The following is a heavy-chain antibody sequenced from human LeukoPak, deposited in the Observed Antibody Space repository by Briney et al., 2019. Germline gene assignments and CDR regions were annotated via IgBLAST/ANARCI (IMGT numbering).Heavy chain of an antibody. CDR2: INHSRST. Sequence: SETLSLTCAVYGGSFSGYYWSWIRQPPGKGLEWIGEINHSRSTNYNPSLKSRVTISVDTSKNQFSLKLSSVTAADTAVYYCARGFYYFDYWGQGTLVTVSS. CDR3: ARGFYYFDY. J-gene: IGHJ4*02. V-gene: IGHV4-34*01. CDR1: GGSFSGYY.